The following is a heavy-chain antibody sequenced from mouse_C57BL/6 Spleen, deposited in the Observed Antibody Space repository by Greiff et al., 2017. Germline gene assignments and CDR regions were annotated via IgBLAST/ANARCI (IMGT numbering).Heavy chain of an antibody. CDR3: ARGSYYDYEGAMDY. Sequence: VQLQQSGPELVKPGASVKMSCKASGYTFTDYNMHWVKQSHGKSLEWIGYINPNNGGTSYNQKFKGKATLTVNKSSSTAYMELRSLTSEDSAVYYCARGSYYDYEGAMDYWGQGTSVTVSS. J-gene: IGHJ4*01. CDR1: GYTFTDYN. V-gene: IGHV1-22*01. CDR2: INPNNGGT. D-gene: IGHD2-4*01.